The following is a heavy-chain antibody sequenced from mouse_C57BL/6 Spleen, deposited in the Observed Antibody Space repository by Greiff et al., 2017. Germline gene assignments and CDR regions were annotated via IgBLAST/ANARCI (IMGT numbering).Heavy chain of an antibody. V-gene: IGHV5-16*01. CDR3: ARAGGYRYAMDY. CDR1: GFTFSDYY. Sequence: EVQRVESEGGLVQPGSSMKLSCTASGFTFSDYYMAWVRQVPDKGLEWVANINYDGSSTYYLDSLKSRFIISRDNAKNILYLQMSSLKSEDTATYYCARAGGYRYAMDYWGQGTSVTVSS. CDR2: INYDGSST. J-gene: IGHJ4*01. D-gene: IGHD2-2*01.